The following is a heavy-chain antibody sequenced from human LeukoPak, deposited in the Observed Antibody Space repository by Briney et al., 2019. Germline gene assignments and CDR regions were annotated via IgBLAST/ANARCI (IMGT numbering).Heavy chain of an antibody. CDR3: TRETSSRYFDY. V-gene: IGHV1-18*01. J-gene: IGHJ4*02. Sequence: GSSVEVSCTASGGTFSSYAISWVRQAPGQGLEWMGWISAYNGNTNYAQKLQGGVTMTTDTSTSTAYMELSSLRSEDTAVYYCTRETSSRYFDYWGQGTLVTVSS. CDR1: GGTFSSYA. CDR2: ISAYNGNT.